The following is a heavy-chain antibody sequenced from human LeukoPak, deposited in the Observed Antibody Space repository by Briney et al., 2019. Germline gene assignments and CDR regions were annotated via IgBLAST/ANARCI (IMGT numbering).Heavy chain of an antibody. CDR1: GFTFSNYG. V-gene: IGHV3-30*02. Sequence: PGGSLRLSCAASGFTFSNYGMHWVRQAPGKGLEWVTYVRYDGSNKYYADSVKGRFTISRDSSKNMLYLQMNSLRPEDTAVYYCAQGGKIALAGTRSPQYFQHWGQGTLVTVSS. CDR3: AQGGKIALAGTRSPQYFQH. D-gene: IGHD6-19*01. J-gene: IGHJ1*01. CDR2: VRYDGSNK.